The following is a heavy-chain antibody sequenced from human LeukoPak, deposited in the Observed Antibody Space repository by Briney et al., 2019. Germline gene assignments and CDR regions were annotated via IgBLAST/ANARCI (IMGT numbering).Heavy chain of an antibody. Sequence: GASVKVSCKASGYTFTGYYMHWVRRAPGQGLEWMGWINPNSGGTNYAQKFQGRVTMTRDTSISTAYMELSRLRSDDTAVYYCAAAFDTAMSYFDYWGQGTLVTVSS. CDR2: INPNSGGT. J-gene: IGHJ4*02. CDR3: AAAFDTAMSYFDY. V-gene: IGHV1-2*02. CDR1: GYTFTGYY. D-gene: IGHD5-18*01.